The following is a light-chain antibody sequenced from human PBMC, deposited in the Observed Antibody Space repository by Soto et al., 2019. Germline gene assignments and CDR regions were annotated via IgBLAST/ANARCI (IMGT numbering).Light chain of an antibody. CDR1: SSDVGSYNR. CDR2: EGS. Sequence: QSALTQPASVSGSPGKSITISCTGTSSDVGSYNRVSWYQQHPGKPPKLKIYEGSKRPSGVSNRFSASQSGNTASLTIAGLPAMDEANYDRCAFVVGSTLFVFGTGTKVTVL. J-gene: IGLJ1*01. CDR3: CAFVVGSTLFV. V-gene: IGLV2-23*01.